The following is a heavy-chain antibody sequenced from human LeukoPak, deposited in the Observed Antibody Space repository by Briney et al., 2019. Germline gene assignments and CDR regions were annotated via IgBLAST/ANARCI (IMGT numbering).Heavy chain of an antibody. CDR1: GYTLTELY. D-gene: IGHD2-15*01. CDR3: ATLSGYHTFVAH. CDR2: FDPEDGET. Sequence: ASVKVSCKVSGYTLTELYMHWVRQAPGKGLEWMGGFDPEDGETTYAQNFQGRVTITEDTSTDTAYMELSSLRSEDTAVYYCATLSGYHTFVAHWGQGTLVTVSS. J-gene: IGHJ4*02. V-gene: IGHV1-24*01.